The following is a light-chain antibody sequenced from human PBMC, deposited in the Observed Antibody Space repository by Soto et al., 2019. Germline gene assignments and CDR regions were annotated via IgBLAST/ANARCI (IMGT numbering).Light chain of an antibody. CDR2: DAY. CDR1: QSFRGL. CDR3: QQYDNWPQT. J-gene: IGKJ1*01. Sequence: EVVLTQSPVTLSLSPGERATLSCRASQSFRGLLAWYQQKPGQAPRLLIYDAYNRATGIPPRFSGSGSGTDFTLTISSLQSVDFAVYYCQQYDNWPQTFGQGTKVDIK. V-gene: IGKV3-11*01.